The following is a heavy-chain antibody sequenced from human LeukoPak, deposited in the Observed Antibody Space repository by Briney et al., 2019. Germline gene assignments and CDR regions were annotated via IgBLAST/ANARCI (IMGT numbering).Heavy chain of an antibody. CDR3: ARDAQLKYSSGWYDPLYYYYYYYMDV. J-gene: IGHJ6*03. Sequence: ASVKVSCKASGYTFTSYAMNWVRQAPGQGLEWMGWINTNTGNPTYAQGFTGRFVFSLDTSVSTAYLQISSLKAEDTAVYYCARDAQLKYSSGWYDPLYYYYYYYMDVWGKGTTVTVSS. CDR2: INTNTGNP. CDR1: GYTFTSYA. D-gene: IGHD6-19*01. V-gene: IGHV7-4-1*02.